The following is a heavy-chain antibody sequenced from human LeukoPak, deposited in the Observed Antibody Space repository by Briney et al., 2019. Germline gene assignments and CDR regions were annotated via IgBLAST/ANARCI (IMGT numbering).Heavy chain of an antibody. CDR3: ARDREASTPVYYYYMDV. V-gene: IGHV1-69*13. J-gene: IGHJ6*03. CDR1: GGTFSSYA. CDR2: IIPIFGTA. Sequence: SVKVSCKASGGTFSSYAISWVRQAPGQGLEWMGGIIPIFGTANYAQKFQGRVTITADESTSTAYMELSSLRSEDTAVYYCARDREASTPVYYYYMDVWGKGTTVTVSS. D-gene: IGHD5/OR15-5a*01.